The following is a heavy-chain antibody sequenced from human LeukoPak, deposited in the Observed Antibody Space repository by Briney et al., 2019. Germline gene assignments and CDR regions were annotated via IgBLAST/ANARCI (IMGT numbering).Heavy chain of an antibody. D-gene: IGHD3-3*01. Sequence: PSQTLSLTCAVSGGSISSGGYSWSWIRQPPGKGLEWIGYIYHSGSTYYNPSLKSRVTISVDTSKNQFSLKLSSVTAADTAVYYCARGRYDFWSGYYTYYFDYWGQGTLVTVSS. CDR2: IYHSGST. CDR3: ARGRYDFWSGYYTYYFDY. V-gene: IGHV4-30-2*01. J-gene: IGHJ4*02. CDR1: GGSISSGGYS.